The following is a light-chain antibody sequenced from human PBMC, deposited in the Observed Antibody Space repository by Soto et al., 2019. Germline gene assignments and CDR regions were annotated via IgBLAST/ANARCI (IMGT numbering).Light chain of an antibody. J-gene: IGLJ1*01. CDR3: CSYTTSNTRQIV. Sequence: QSALTQPASVSGSPGQSITISCTGTSSDVGGYKYVSWYQHHPGKAPKLMIYDVSNRPSGVSNRFSGSKSGNMASLTISGLQPEDEADYYCCSYTTSNTRQIVFGTGTKLTVL. CDR2: DVS. V-gene: IGLV2-14*03. CDR1: SSDVGGYKY.